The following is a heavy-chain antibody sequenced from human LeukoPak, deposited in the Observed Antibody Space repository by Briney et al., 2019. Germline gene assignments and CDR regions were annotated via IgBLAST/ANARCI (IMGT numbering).Heavy chain of an antibody. Sequence: ASVKVSCTVSGYTLTELSMHWVRQAPGKGLEWMGGFDPEDGETIYAQKFQGRVTMTRDTSISTAYMELSRLRSDDAAVYYCARYEYLEQEYSRSSGGYWGQGTLVTVSS. CDR3: ARYEYLEQEYSRSSGGY. CDR2: FDPEDGET. J-gene: IGHJ4*02. V-gene: IGHV1-24*01. CDR1: GYTLTELS. D-gene: IGHD6-6*01.